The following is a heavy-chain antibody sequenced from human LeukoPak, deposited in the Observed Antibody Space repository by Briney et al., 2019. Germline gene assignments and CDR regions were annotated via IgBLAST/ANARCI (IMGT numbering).Heavy chain of an antibody. CDR2: INPNSGGT. J-gene: IGHJ4*02. CDR1: GYTFTGYY. Sequence: ASVKVSCTSSGYTFTGYYMHWVRQPPGQGLEWMGWINPNSGGTNYAQKFQGRVTMTRDTSISTAYMELSRLRSDDTAVYYCAGGSLAARFDYWGQGTLVTVSS. V-gene: IGHV1-2*02. D-gene: IGHD6-6*01. CDR3: AGGSLAARFDY.